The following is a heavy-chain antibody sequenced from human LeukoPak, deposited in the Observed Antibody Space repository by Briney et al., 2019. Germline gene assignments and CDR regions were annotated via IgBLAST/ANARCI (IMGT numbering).Heavy chain of an antibody. Sequence: GGSLRLSCAASGFTVSSNYMSWIRQAPGKGLEWVSYISSSSSYTDYADSVKGRFTISRDNAKNSLYLQMNSLRAEDTAVYYCAREVYSYFNYWGQGTLVTVSS. D-gene: IGHD4-11*01. J-gene: IGHJ4*02. CDR2: ISSSSSYT. V-gene: IGHV3-11*05. CDR1: GFTVSSNY. CDR3: AREVYSYFNY.